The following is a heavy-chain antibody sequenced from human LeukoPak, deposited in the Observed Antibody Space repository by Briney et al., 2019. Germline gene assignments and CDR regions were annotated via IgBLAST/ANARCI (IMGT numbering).Heavy chain of an antibody. CDR2: INPNSGGT. CDR1: GYIFTTYS. Sequence: ASVKVSCKASGYIFTTYSIHWVRQAPGQGLEWMGWINPNSGGTNYAQKFQGRVTMTRDTSISTAYMELSRLRSDDTAVYYCARGIPAAPRSTFDIWGQGTMVTVSS. J-gene: IGHJ3*02. V-gene: IGHV1-2*02. CDR3: ARGIPAAPRSTFDI. D-gene: IGHD6-13*01.